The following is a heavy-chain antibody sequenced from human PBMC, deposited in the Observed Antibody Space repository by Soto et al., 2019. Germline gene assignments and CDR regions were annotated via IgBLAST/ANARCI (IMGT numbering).Heavy chain of an antibody. Sequence: PGGSLRLSCAASGFTFSDHYITWIRQAPGKGLEWVSKISGSGSIKYYADSVRGRFTVSRDNAKNSVYLQMDSLRAEDTAVYYCASDPYYYASAYWGQGALLTVSS. CDR3: ASDPYYYASAY. CDR1: GFTFSDHY. CDR2: ISGSGSIK. J-gene: IGHJ4*02. V-gene: IGHV3-11*01. D-gene: IGHD3-10*01.